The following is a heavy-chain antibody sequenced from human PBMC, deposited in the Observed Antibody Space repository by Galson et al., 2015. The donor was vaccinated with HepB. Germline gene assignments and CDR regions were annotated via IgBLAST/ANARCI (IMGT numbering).Heavy chain of an antibody. CDR1: GGSISSCY. CDR2: IYYSGST. J-gene: IGHJ4*02. CDR3: ARHQGGRLRSSFDY. D-gene: IGHD5-12*01. Sequence: SETLSLTCTVSGGSISSCYWSWIRQPPGKGLEWIGYIYYSGSTNYNPSLKSRVTISVGTSKNQFSLKLSSVTAADTAVYYCARHQGGRLRSSFDYWGQGTLVTVSS. V-gene: IGHV4-59*08.